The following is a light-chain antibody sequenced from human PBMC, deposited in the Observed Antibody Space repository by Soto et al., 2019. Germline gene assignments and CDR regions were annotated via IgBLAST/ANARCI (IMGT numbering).Light chain of an antibody. CDR1: QSISSY. V-gene: IGKV1-39*01. Sequence: DIQMTQSPSSLSASVGDRVTITCRASQSISSYLNWYQQKPGKAPKLLIYAASSLQSGVPSRFSGSGSGTDFTLTISSLQLDVSATCYCQQRHSTPPPFCAGTRVDIK. CDR3: QQRHSTPPP. CDR2: AAS. J-gene: IGKJ4*01.